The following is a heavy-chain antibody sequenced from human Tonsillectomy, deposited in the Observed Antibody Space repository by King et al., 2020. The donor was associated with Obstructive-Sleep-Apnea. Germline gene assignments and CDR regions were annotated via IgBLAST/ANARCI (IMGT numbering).Heavy chain of an antibody. CDR2: IRSKANNYAT. V-gene: IGHV3-73*01. CDR3: TRHLRGEVAGQDY. CDR1: GFTFSGSA. Sequence: QLVQSGGGLVQPGGSLKLSCAASGFTFSGSAMHWVRQASGKGLEWVGRIRSKANNYATAYAASVEGRFTISRDDSKNTAYLQMNSLKTEDTAVYYCTRHLRGEVAGQDYWGQGTLVTVSS. J-gene: IGHJ4*02. D-gene: IGHD6-19*01.